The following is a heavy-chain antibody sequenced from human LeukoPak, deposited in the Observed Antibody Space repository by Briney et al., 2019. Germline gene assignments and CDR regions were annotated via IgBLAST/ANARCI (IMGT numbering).Heavy chain of an antibody. Sequence: SVKVSCKASGGTFSSYAISWVRQAPGQGLEWMGRIIPILGIANYAQKFQGRVTITADKSTSTAYMELSSLRSEDTAAYYCARAVDYYDSSGYYSYFDYWGQGTLVTVSS. CDR3: ARAVDYYDSSGYYSYFDY. J-gene: IGHJ4*02. D-gene: IGHD3-22*01. CDR1: GGTFSSYA. CDR2: IIPILGIA. V-gene: IGHV1-69*04.